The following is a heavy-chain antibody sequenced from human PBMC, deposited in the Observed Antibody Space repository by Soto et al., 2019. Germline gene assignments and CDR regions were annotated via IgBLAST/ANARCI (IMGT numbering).Heavy chain of an antibody. Sequence: HPGGSLRLSCAVSGFTFSNYAMSWVRQAPGKGLEWVSAVSGSGSSTYYADSVKGRFTISRDNSKNTLYLQMNSLRAEDTAEYYCARVVRYFDTPYGMDVWGQGTTVTVSS. D-gene: IGHD3-9*01. J-gene: IGHJ6*02. CDR2: VSGSGSST. CDR3: ARVVRYFDTPYGMDV. CDR1: GFTFSNYA. V-gene: IGHV3-23*01.